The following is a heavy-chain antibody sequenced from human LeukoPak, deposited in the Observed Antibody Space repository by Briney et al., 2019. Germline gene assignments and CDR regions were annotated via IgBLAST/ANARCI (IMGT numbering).Heavy chain of an antibody. Sequence: GESLKISCRASGSIFTNYRIAWVRQMPGKGLEWMGIIYPGDSETTYSPSFQGQVTISADKSIRAAYLQWDTLKASDTAMYYCARLDEGFYYDGTGFNFWGQGTLVTVSS. D-gene: IGHD3-22*01. CDR2: IYPGDSET. V-gene: IGHV5-51*01. CDR3: ARLDEGFYYDGTGFNF. J-gene: IGHJ4*02. CDR1: GSIFTNYR.